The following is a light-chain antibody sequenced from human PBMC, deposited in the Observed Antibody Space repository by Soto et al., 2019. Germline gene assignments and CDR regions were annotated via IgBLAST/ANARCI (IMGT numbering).Light chain of an antibody. CDR3: QQYNNWPPWT. Sequence: EIVMTQSPASLSVSPGERATLSCRASQSVSSNLAWYQQKPGQAPRLLIYGASTSDTGIPPSFIGSGSGTEFTLTISSLQYEDFSVTYCQQYNNWPPWTFGQGTKVEIK. CDR1: QSVSSN. V-gene: IGKV3-15*01. CDR2: GAS. J-gene: IGKJ1*01.